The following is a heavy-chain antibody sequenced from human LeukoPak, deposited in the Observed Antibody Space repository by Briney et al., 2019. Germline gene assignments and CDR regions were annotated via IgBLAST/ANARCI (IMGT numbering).Heavy chain of an antibody. CDR3: AKSNGYGLIDI. CDR2: IFYSGST. CDR1: GGSINSYC. D-gene: IGHD3-10*01. J-gene: IGHJ3*02. V-gene: IGHV4-59*12. Sequence: SETLSLTCTVSGGSINSYCWSWIRQPAGKALEWIGNIFYSGSTYYSPSLKSRVTISLDTSRNQFSLKLNSVTAADTAVYYCAKSNGYGLIDIWGQGTMVTVSS.